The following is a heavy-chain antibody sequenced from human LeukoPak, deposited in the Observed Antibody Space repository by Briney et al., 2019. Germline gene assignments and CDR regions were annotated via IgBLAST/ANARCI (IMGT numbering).Heavy chain of an antibody. CDR3: ARRAGAYSHPYDY. CDR2: IYSDNT. CDR1: GFTFSSYA. J-gene: IGHJ4*02. V-gene: IGHV3-53*01. Sequence: PGGSLRLSCTAYGFTFSSYAMSWVRQAPGKGLEWVSFIYSDNTHYSDSVKGRFTISRDNSKNTLYLQMNSLRAEDTAVYYCARRAGAYSHPYDYWGQGTLVTVSS. D-gene: IGHD4/OR15-4a*01.